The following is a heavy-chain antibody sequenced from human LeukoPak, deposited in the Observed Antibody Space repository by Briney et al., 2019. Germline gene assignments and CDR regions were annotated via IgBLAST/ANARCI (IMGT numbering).Heavy chain of an antibody. CDR1: GGSFSGYY. Sequence: SETLSLTCAVYGGSFSGYYWSWIRRPPGRGLKWIGEITHSGSTDYNPSLKSRVTISVDTSKNQFSLKLSSVTAADTAVYYCARGGAAAGQIADYWGQGTLVTVSS. V-gene: IGHV4-34*01. J-gene: IGHJ4*02. D-gene: IGHD6-13*01. CDR3: ARGGAAAGQIADY. CDR2: ITHSGST.